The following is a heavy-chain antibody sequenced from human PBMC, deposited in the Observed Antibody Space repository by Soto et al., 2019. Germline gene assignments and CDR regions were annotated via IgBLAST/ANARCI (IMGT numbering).Heavy chain of an antibody. V-gene: IGHV4-34*01. Sequence: PSETLSLTCAVYGGSFSGYYWSWIRQPPGKGLEWIGEINHSGSTNYNPSLKSRVTISVDTSKNQFSLKLSSVTAADTAVYYCARMGGSSWYSFRSDYWGQGTLVTVSS. CDR3: ARMGGSSWYSFRSDY. CDR1: GGSFSGYY. D-gene: IGHD6-13*01. CDR2: INHSGST. J-gene: IGHJ4*02.